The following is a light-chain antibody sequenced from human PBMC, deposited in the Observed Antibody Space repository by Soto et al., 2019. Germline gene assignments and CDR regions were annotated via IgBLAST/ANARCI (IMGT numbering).Light chain of an antibody. CDR2: DAS. V-gene: IGKV3-11*01. J-gene: IGKJ4*01. Sequence: EIVLTQSPATLSLSPGERATLSCRASQSVSSYLAWYQQKPGQAPRLLIYDASNRATGIPARFSGSGSGTDFTLPISSLEPEDLAVYYCQQSSNWPLTFGGGTKVEIK. CDR1: QSVSSY. CDR3: QQSSNWPLT.